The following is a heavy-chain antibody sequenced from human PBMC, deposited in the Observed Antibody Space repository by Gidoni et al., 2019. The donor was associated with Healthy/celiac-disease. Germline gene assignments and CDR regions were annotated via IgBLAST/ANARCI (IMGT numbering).Heavy chain of an antibody. V-gene: IGHV1-69*06. CDR1: GGTFSSYA. CDR2: IIPIFGTA. CDR3: ARDRGDGYLDY. J-gene: IGHJ4*02. Sequence: QVQLVQSGAAVKKPGSSVKVSCKAAGGTFSSYAISWVRQAPGQGLEWMGGIIPIFGTASYAQKFQGSVTITADKSTSTAYMELSSLRSEDTAVYYCARDRGDGYLDYWGQGTLVTVSS.